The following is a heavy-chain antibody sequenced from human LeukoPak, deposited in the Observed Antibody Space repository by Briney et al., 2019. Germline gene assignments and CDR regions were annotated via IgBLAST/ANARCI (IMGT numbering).Heavy chain of an antibody. J-gene: IGHJ4*02. D-gene: IGHD3-22*01. Sequence: ASVKVSCKASGGTFSSYAISWVRQAPGQGLEWMGGIIPIFGTANYAQKFQGRVTITADESTSTAYVELSSLRSEDTAVYYCAKSQYYYDSSGYYHDYWGQGTLVTVSS. CDR1: GGTFSSYA. CDR3: AKSQYYYDSSGYYHDY. CDR2: IIPIFGTA. V-gene: IGHV1-69*13.